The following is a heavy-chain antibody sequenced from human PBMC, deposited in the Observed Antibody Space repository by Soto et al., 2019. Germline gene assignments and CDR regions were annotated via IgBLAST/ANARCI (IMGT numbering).Heavy chain of an antibody. D-gene: IGHD2-2*01. CDR1: GYTFTSYG. Sequence: ASVKVSCKASGYTFTSYGISWVRQAPGQGLEWMGWISAYNGNTNYAQKLQGRVTMTTDTSTSTAYMELRSLRSDDTAVYFCARALGYCSSISCYEWNYWGQATLVTVSS. V-gene: IGHV1-18*01. CDR3: ARALGYCSSISCYEWNY. J-gene: IGHJ4*02. CDR2: ISAYNGNT.